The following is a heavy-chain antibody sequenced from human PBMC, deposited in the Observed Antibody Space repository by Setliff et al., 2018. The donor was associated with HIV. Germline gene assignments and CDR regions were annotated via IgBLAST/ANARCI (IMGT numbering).Heavy chain of an antibody. CDR3: ARARLHPDY. J-gene: IGHJ4*02. CDR2: INPNSGGT. Sequence: ASVKVSCKVSGDTLTELSIHWVRQAPGKGLEWMGWINPNSGGTNYAQKFQGRVTMTRDTSISTAYMELSRLRSDDTAVYYCARARLHPDYWGQGTLVTVSS. CDR1: GDTLTELS. V-gene: IGHV1-2*02. D-gene: IGHD2-21*02.